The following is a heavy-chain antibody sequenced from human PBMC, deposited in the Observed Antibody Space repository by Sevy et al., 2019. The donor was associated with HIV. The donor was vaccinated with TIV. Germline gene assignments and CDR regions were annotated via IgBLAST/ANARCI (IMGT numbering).Heavy chain of an antibody. Sequence: SETLSLTCTVSGGSISSSSYYWGWIRQPPGKGLERIGSIYYSGSTYYNPSLKSRVTISVDTSKNQFSLKLSSVTAADTAVYYCAKAVGAIGDTLDYWGQGTLVTVSS. CDR2: IYYSGST. CDR3: AKAVGAIGDTLDY. V-gene: IGHV4-39*01. J-gene: IGHJ4*02. D-gene: IGHD1-26*01. CDR1: GGSISSSSYY.